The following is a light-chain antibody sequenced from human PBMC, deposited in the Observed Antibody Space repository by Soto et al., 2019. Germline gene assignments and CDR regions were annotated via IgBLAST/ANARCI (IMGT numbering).Light chain of an antibody. Sequence: IKMNQSPSTLSASVLDRVTMTFRASQSISSWLAWYQQKPGKAPKLLIYKASSLESGVPSRFSGSGSGTEFTLTISSLQADDFATYYCQQYNSYWTFGQGTMVDIK. CDR1: QSISSW. J-gene: IGKJ1*01. CDR3: QQYNSYWT. V-gene: IGKV1-5*03. CDR2: KAS.